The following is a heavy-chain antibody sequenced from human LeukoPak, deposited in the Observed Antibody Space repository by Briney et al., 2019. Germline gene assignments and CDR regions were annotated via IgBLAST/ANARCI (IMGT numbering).Heavy chain of an antibody. D-gene: IGHD1-26*01. CDR1: GGSFSGYY. CDR2: INHSGST. V-gene: IGHV4-34*01. J-gene: IGHJ5*02. Sequence: SETLSLTCAVYGGSFSGYYWSWIRQPPGKGLEWIGEINHSGSTNYNPSLKSRVTISVDTSKNQFSLKLSSVTAADTAVYYCAKDSGLLPTANWFDPWGQGTLVTVSS. CDR3: AKDSGLLPTANWFDP.